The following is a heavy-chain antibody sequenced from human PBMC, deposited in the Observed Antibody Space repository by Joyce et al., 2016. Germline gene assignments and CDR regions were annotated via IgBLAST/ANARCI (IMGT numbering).Heavy chain of an antibody. J-gene: IGHJ4*02. V-gene: IGHV3-21*01. CDR1: GFSFSDYS. Sequence: DVQLVESGGGLVKPGGSLRVSCAASGFSFSDYSMNWVRQVPGKGLEWISFIGSRGNDIYYADSMRGRFTISRDNAKKSLFLQMNNLTVDDTAVYYCARDLTLTHWGQGTLVTVSS. CDR3: ARDLTLTH. CDR2: IGSRGNDI. D-gene: IGHD3-9*01.